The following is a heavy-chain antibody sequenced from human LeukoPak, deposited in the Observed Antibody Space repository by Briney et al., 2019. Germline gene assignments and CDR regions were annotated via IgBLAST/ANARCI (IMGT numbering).Heavy chain of an antibody. Sequence: GGSLRLSCVASGFSFERHSMNWVRQVPGRGLEWVSSIATGTGSVSTFTFYADSVKGRFTISRDNAKKSLYLEMNSLRVGDTAIYYCVGDPGDYWGQGTLVTVSS. J-gene: IGHJ4*02. CDR3: VGDPGDY. CDR2: IATGTGSVSTFT. V-gene: IGHV3-21*01. CDR1: GFSFERHS.